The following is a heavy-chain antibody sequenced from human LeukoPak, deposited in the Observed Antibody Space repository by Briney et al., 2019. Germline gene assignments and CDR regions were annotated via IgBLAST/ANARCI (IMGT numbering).Heavy chain of an antibody. V-gene: IGHV4-59*01. Sequence: SETLSLTCTVSGGSISSYYWRWIRQPPGKGLEWIGYIYYSGSTNYNPSLKSRVTISVDTSKNQFSLKLSSVTAADTAVYYCARADFWSGPVDYWGQGTLVTVSS. CDR1: GGSISSYY. D-gene: IGHD3-3*01. CDR3: ARADFWSGPVDY. CDR2: IYYSGST. J-gene: IGHJ4*02.